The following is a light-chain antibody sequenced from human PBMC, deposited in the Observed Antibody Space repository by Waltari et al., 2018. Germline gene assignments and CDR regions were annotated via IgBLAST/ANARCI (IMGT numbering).Light chain of an antibody. CDR1: QSVYSK. J-gene: IGKJ4*01. Sequence: EIVMTQSPATLSVSPGERATLSCRASQSVYSKLAWYQQKPGQPPRLLIYGAFTRATGIPARFSGSGSGTEFTLTISTIQPEDFAVYYCQQYNNWPPLTFGGGTKVEIK. CDR2: GAF. CDR3: QQYNNWPPLT. V-gene: IGKV3-15*01.